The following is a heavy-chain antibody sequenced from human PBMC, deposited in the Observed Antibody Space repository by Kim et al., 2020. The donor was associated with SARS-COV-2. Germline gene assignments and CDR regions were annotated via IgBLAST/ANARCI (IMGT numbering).Heavy chain of an antibody. CDR1: GGSISSSSYY. CDR2: IYYSGST. D-gene: IGHD3-10*02. Sequence: SETLSLPCTVSGGSISSSSYYWGWIRQPPGKGLEWIGSIYYSGSTYYNPSLKSRVTISVDTSKNQFSLKLSSVTAADTAVYYCARPLFGELPDYWGQGTLVTVSS. CDR3: ARPLFGELPDY. V-gene: IGHV4-39*01. J-gene: IGHJ4*02.